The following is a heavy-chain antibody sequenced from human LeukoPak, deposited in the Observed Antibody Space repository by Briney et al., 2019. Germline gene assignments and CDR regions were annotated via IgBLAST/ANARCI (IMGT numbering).Heavy chain of an antibody. Sequence: SETLSLTCAVYGGSFSGYYWSWIRQPPGKGLEWIGEINHSGSTNYNPSLKSRVTISVDTSKNQFSLKLSSVTAADTAVYYCARVRMVYATLYYYYYMDVWGKGTTVTVSS. CDR3: ARVRMVYATLYYYYYMDV. D-gene: IGHD2-8*01. J-gene: IGHJ6*03. V-gene: IGHV4-34*01. CDR2: INHSGST. CDR1: GGSFSGYY.